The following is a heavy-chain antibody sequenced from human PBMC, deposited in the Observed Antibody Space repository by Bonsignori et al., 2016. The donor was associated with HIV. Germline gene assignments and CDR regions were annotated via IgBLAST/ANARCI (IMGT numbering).Heavy chain of an antibody. D-gene: IGHD3-3*01. Sequence: SETLSLTCTVSGGSISSYYWSWIRQPPGKGLEWIGYINYSGSTNYNPSLKSRVTISVGTSKNQFSLKVTSVTAADTAVYYCARGGIGITIFGVYFDYWGPGNPGHRLL. CDR2: INYSGST. CDR1: GGSISSYY. CDR3: ARGGIGITIFGVYFDY. J-gene: IGHJ4*02. V-gene: IGHV4-59*01.